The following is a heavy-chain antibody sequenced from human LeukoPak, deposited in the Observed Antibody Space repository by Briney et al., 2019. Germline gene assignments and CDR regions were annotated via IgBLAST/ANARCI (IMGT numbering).Heavy chain of an antibody. V-gene: IGHV3-9*01. D-gene: IGHD1-26*01. J-gene: IGHJ3*02. Sequence: GGSLRLSCAASGFTFDDYAMHWVRQAPGKGLEWVSGISWNSGSIGYADSVKGRFTISRDNAKNSLYLQMNSLRAEDTALYYCAKGKDSGSYYASDAFDIWGQGTMVTVSS. CDR1: GFTFDDYA. CDR2: ISWNSGSI. CDR3: AKGKDSGSYYASDAFDI.